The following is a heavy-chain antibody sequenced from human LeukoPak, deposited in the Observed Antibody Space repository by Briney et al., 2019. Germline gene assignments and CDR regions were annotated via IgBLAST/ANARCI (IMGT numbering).Heavy chain of an antibody. Sequence: RASVKVSCKASGYTFTGYYMHWVRQAPGQGLEWMGWINPNSGGTNYAQKFQGRVTMTRDTSISTAYMELSRLRSDDTAVYYCARRVWSGYHYYYYMDVWGKGTRSPSP. CDR3: ARRVWSGYHYYYYMDV. V-gene: IGHV1-2*02. D-gene: IGHD3-3*01. J-gene: IGHJ6*03. CDR2: INPNSGGT. CDR1: GYTFTGYY.